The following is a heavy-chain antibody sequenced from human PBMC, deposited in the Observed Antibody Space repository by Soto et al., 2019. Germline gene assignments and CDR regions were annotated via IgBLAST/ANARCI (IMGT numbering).Heavy chain of an antibody. V-gene: IGHV6-1*01. Sequence: SQTLSLTCAISGDSVYSNSAAWNWIRLSPSRGLEWLGRTYYRSQWFNDYAISVKSRIIINSDTSKNQISLQLDSVTPEDTAVYYYASWGMDVWGQCTTVTVSS. J-gene: IGHJ6*02. CDR1: GDSVYSNSAA. CDR3: ASWGMDV. CDR2: TYYRSQWFN.